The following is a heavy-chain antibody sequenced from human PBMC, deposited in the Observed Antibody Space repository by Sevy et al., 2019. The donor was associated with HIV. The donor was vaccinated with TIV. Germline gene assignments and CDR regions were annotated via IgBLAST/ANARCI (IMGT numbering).Heavy chain of an antibody. CDR1: GFTFRNYG. CDR3: ARGLVVPGTIDCGMDV. J-gene: IGHJ6*02. Sequence: GGSLRLSCAASGFTFRNYGMHWVRQAPGKGLEWVAVIWYDGSNKYYADSVKGRFTISRDNSKNTLYLQMNSLRAEDTAGYYCARGLVVPGTIDCGMDVWGQGTTVTVSS. V-gene: IGHV3-33*01. D-gene: IGHD2-2*02. CDR2: IWYDGSNK.